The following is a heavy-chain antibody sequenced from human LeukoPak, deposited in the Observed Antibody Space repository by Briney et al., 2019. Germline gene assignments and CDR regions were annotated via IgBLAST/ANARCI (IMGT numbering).Heavy chain of an antibody. CDR2: INPSGGST. CDR1: GYTFTSYY. D-gene: IGHD6-13*01. Sequence: ASVKVSCKASGYTFTSYYMHWVRQAPGQGLEWMGIINPSGGSTSYAQKFQGRVAMTRDTSTSTVYMELSSLRSEDTAVYYCARDQEQQLEIDYWGQGTLVTVSS. V-gene: IGHV1-46*01. J-gene: IGHJ4*02. CDR3: ARDQEQQLEIDY.